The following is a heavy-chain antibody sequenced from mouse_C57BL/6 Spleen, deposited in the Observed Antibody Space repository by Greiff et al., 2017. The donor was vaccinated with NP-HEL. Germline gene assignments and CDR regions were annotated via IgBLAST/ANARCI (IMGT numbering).Heavy chain of an antibody. D-gene: IGHD2-4*01. CDR1: GYAFSSSW. Sequence: QVQLQQSGPELVKPGASVKISCKASGYAFSSSWMNWVKQRPGKGLEWIGRIYPGDGDTNYNGKFKGKATLTADKSSSTAYMQLSSLTSEDSAVYFCARLDDYDGFAYWGQGTLVTVSA. CDR3: ARLDDYDGFAY. J-gene: IGHJ3*01. V-gene: IGHV1-82*01. CDR2: IYPGDGDT.